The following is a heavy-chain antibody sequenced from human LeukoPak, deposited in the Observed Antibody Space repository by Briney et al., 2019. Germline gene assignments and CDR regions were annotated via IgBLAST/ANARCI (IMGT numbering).Heavy chain of an antibody. CDR2: INHSGST. J-gene: IGHJ4*02. CDR3: ARGSDYYDSSGYQDY. Sequence: PSETLSLTCAVYGGSFSGYYWSWIRQPPGKGLEWIGEINHSGSTNYNPSLKSRVTISVDTSKNQFSLKVSSVTAADTAVYYCARGSDYYDSSGYQDYWGQGTLVTVSS. D-gene: IGHD3-22*01. V-gene: IGHV4-34*01. CDR1: GGSFSGYY.